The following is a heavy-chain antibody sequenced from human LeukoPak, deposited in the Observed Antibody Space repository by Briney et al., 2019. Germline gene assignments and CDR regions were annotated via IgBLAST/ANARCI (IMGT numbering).Heavy chain of an antibody. CDR3: AKDGNADSGSYLVLDY. Sequence: GRSLRLSCAASGFTFDDYAMHWVRQAPGKGLEWVSGISWNSGSIGYADSVKGRFTISRDNAKNSLYLQMHSLRAEDTALYYCAKDGNADSGSYLVLDYWGQGTLVTVSS. D-gene: IGHD1-26*01. V-gene: IGHV3-9*01. CDR2: ISWNSGSI. CDR1: GFTFDDYA. J-gene: IGHJ4*02.